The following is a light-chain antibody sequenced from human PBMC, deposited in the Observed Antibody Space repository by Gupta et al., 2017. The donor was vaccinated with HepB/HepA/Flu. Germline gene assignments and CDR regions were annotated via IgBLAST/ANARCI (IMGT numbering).Light chain of an antibody. J-gene: IGLJ1*01. CDR1: SSDVGGYHY. CDR2: AVS. Sequence: SALTQPASVSGSPGQSTTIPCTGTSSDVGGYHYVSWYQQHPGKAPKLMIYAVSNRPSGVSNRFSGSKSGNTASLTISGLQAEDEADYYCSAYTSSSCYVFGTGTKVTVL. V-gene: IGLV2-14*03. CDR3: SAYTSSSCYV.